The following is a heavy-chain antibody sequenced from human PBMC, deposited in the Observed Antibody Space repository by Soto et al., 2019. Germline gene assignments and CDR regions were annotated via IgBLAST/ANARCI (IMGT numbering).Heavy chain of an antibody. CDR1: GYTFTGYY. D-gene: IGHD3-22*01. V-gene: IGHV1-2*02. J-gene: IGHJ5*02. CDR3: AREARDSSGYYPSHWFDP. Sequence: ASVKVSCKASGYTFTGYYMHWVRQAPGQGLEWMGWINPNSGGTNYAQKFQGRVTMTRDTSISTAYMELSRLRSDDTAVYYCAREARDSSGYYPSHWFDPWGQGTLVTVSS. CDR2: INPNSGGT.